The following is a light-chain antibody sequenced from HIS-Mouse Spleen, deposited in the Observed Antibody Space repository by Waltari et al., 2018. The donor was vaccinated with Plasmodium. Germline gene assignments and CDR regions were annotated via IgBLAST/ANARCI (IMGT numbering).Light chain of an antibody. V-gene: IGLV3-10*01. Sequence: SYELTQPPSVSVSPGQTARITCSGDALPKKYAYWYQQKSGQAPVLVIYEDSKRPSGIHERCSGSSSGTIATLTISGAQVEDEADYYCYSTDSSGNHRVFGGGTKLTVL. CDR2: EDS. CDR1: ALPKKY. J-gene: IGLJ3*02. CDR3: YSTDSSGNHRV.